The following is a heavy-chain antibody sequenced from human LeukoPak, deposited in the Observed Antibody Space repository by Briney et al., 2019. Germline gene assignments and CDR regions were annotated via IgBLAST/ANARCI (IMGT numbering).Heavy chain of an antibody. CDR1: GITLSNYG. D-gene: IGHD3-22*01. J-gene: IGHJ4*02. Sequence: PGGSLRLSCAVSGITLSNYGMSWVRQAPGKGLEWVAGISDSGGMTNYADSVKGRFTISRDNPKNTLYLQMNSLRAEDTAVYFCAKRGVVIRVILVGFHKEAYYFDSWGQGALVTVSS. V-gene: IGHV3-23*01. CDR2: ISDSGGMT. CDR3: AKRGVVIRVILVGFHKEAYYFDS.